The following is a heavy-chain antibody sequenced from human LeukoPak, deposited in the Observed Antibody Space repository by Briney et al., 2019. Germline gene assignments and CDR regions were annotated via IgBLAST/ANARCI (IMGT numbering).Heavy chain of an antibody. J-gene: IGHJ3*02. CDR2: ISAYNGNT. V-gene: IGHV1-18*01. D-gene: IGHD1-26*01. Sequence: ASVKVSCKASGYTFTSYGISWVRQAPGQGLEWMGWISAYNGNTNYAQKLQGRVTMTTDTSTSTAYMELRSLRSDDTAVYYCARDRKWELLSDAFDIWGQGTMVTVSS. CDR1: GYTFTSYG. CDR3: ARDRKWELLSDAFDI.